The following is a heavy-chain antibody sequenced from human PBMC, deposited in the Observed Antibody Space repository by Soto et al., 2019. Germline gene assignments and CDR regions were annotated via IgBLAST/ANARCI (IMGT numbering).Heavy chain of an antibody. CDR2: INPNSGGT. Sequence: ASVKVSCKASGYTFTGYYMHWVRQAPGQGLEWMGWINPNSGGTNYAQKFQGRVTMTRDTSISTAYMELSRLRSDDTAVYYCARGTARYGFYFDYWGQGTLVPVSS. CDR3: ARGTARYGFYFDY. CDR1: GYTFTGYY. J-gene: IGHJ4*02. D-gene: IGHD5-18*01. V-gene: IGHV1-2*02.